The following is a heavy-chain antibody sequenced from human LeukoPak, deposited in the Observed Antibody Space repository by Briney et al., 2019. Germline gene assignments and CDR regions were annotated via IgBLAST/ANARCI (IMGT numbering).Heavy chain of an antibody. Sequence: SETLSLTCTVSGGSISSSSYYWGWIRQPPGKGLEWIGSIYYSGSTYYNPSLKSRVTISVDTSKNQFSLKLTSLTAADTAVYYCARREQWLVQGAFGIWGQGTMVTVSS. J-gene: IGHJ3*02. CDR1: GGSISSSSYY. CDR2: IYYSGST. V-gene: IGHV4-39*01. CDR3: ARREQWLVQGAFGI. D-gene: IGHD6-19*01.